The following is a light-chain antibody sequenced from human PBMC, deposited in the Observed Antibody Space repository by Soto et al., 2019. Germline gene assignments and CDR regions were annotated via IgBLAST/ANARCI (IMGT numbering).Light chain of an antibody. J-gene: IGKJ4*02. CDR3: QQYNNWPS. V-gene: IGKV3D-15*01. Sequence: EIVMTQSPATLSVSPGERATLSCRASQSVSSNLAWYQQKPGQAPRLLIYGASTRATGIPARFSGSGSGTEFTITISSLQSEDVAVYYYQQYNNWPSFGGGTKVEIK. CDR2: GAS. CDR1: QSVSSN.